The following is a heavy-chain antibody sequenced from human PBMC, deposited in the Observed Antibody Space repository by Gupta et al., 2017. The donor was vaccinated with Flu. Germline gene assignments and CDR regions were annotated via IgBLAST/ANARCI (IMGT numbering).Heavy chain of an antibody. CDR1: GSSFSSGYY. V-gene: IGHV4-38-2*01. CDR3: SRGGTGGDYPFDF. D-gene: IGHD4-17*01. Sequence: QVQLQESGPGLVRPSETLSLTCAVSGSSFSSGYYWSWIRQSPGKGLEWIGSMIHSGNTYYNPSLKRQVSISMDMSLNHLSLEMNYVTAADTAVYYCSRGGTGGDYPFDFCGQGTLVT. J-gene: IGHJ4*02. CDR2: MIHSGNT.